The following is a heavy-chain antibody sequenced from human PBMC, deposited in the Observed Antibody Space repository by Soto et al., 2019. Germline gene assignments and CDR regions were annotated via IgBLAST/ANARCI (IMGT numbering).Heavy chain of an antibody. CDR3: TRSWPGDGGYDF. D-gene: IGHD5-12*01. CDR2: INAGNWNT. V-gene: IGHV1-3*01. J-gene: IGHJ4*02. CDR1: RGRFSSYA. Sequence: ASVEASCKDSRGRFSSYAISWVRQAPGQGLEWMGWINAGNWNTKYSQKFRGRVTMTRDTSTTTAYMELSSLRPEDTAVYYCTRSWPGDGGYDFWVQGTLVTVSS.